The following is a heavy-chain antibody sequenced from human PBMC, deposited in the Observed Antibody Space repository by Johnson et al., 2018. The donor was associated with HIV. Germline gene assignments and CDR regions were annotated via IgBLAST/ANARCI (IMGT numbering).Heavy chain of an antibody. CDR3: AREGIVGATDDAFDM. V-gene: IGHV3-7*01. Sequence: VQLMESGGGLVQPGGSLRLSCAASGFTFSSYWMSWVRQAPGKGLEWVANIKQDGSEKYYVDSVKGRFTISRDNAKNSLYLQMNSLRAEDTAVYYCAREGIVGATDDAFDMWGQGTMVSVSS. D-gene: IGHD1-26*01. CDR1: GFTFSSYW. CDR2: IKQDGSEK. J-gene: IGHJ3*02.